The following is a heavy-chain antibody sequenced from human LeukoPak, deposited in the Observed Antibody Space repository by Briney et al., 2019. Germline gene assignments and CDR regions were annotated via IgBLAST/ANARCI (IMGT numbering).Heavy chain of an antibody. CDR3: ARGSLSSGRSPPDF. V-gene: IGHV3-11*01. CDR2: ISHSGSSI. Sequence: GGSLRLSCAASGFTFSDYYMNWIRQAPGKGLEGVSYISHSGSSIYYADSVKGRFTISRDNAKNSLYLQMNSLRAEDTAVYYCARGSLSSGRSPPDFWGQGTLVTVSS. J-gene: IGHJ4*02. CDR1: GFTFSDYY. D-gene: IGHD3-22*01.